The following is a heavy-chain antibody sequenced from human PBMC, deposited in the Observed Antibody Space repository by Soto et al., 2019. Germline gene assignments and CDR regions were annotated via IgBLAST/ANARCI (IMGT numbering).Heavy chain of an antibody. J-gene: IGHJ4*02. D-gene: IGHD1-1*01. Sequence: WVATINQDGRGKYYVDSVKGRFTISRDNAKNSLYLQTNSLRAEDLAVYYGTRRMNVSGRDYWGQGTLVTVSS. CDR3: TRRMNVSGRDY. V-gene: IGHV3-7*03. CDR2: INQDGRGK.